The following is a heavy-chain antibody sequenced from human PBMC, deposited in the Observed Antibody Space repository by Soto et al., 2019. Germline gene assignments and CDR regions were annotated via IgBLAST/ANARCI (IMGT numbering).Heavy chain of an antibody. CDR2: IYYSGST. CDR1: GGSLSSYY. J-gene: IGHJ3*02. CDR3: ARAIVGGHDAFDI. V-gene: IGHV4-59*01. Sequence: PSETLSLTCTFSGGSLSSYYWSWVRQPPGKGLEWIGYIYYSGSTNYNPSLKSRVTISVDTSKNQFSLKLSSVTAADTAVYYCARAIVGGHDAFDICGQGTMVTVS. D-gene: IGHD1-26*01.